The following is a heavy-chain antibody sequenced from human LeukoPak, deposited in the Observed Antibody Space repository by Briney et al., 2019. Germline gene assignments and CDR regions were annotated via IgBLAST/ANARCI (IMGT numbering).Heavy chain of an antibody. CDR2: IYSGGST. CDR3: AREGYYYDSSGRNTFDY. V-gene: IGHV3-66*01. D-gene: IGHD3-22*01. J-gene: IGHJ4*02. CDR1: GFTVSSNY. Sequence: GGSLRLSCAASGFTVSSNYMSWVRQAPGKGLEWVLVIYSGGSTYYADSVKGRFTISRDNSKNTLYLQMNSLRAEDTAVYYCAREGYYYDSSGRNTFDYWGQGTLVTVSS.